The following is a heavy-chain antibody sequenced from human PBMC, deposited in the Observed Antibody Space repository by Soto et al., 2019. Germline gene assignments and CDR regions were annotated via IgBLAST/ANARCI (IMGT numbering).Heavy chain of an antibody. CDR2: ISSSSSYI. D-gene: IGHD3-3*01. V-gene: IGHV3-21*01. CDR1: GFTFSSYS. J-gene: IGHJ6*03. Sequence: GGSLRLSCAASGFTFSSYSMNWVRQAPGKGLEWVSSISSSSSYIYYADSVKGRFTISRDNAKNSLYLQMNSLRAEDTAVYYCARSPKTLRFLEWSDYYYYMDVWGKGTTVTVSS. CDR3: ARSPKTLRFLEWSDYYYYMDV.